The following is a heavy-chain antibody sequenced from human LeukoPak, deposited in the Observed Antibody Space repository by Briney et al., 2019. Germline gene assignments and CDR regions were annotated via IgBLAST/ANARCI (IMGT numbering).Heavy chain of an antibody. J-gene: IGHJ3*02. D-gene: IGHD6-6*01. CDR1: GFTFSSYA. Sequence: PGGSLRLSCAASGFTFSSYAMHWVRQAPGKGLEWVAVISYDGSNKYYADSVKGRFTISRDNSKNTLYLQMNSLRAEDTAVYYCARDSEAMYSSSTAAGAFDTWGQGTMVTVSS. CDR3: ARDSEAMYSSSTAAGAFDT. CDR2: ISYDGSNK. V-gene: IGHV3-30-3*01.